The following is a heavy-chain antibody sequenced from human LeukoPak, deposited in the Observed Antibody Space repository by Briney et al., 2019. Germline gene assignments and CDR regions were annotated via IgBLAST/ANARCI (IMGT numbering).Heavy chain of an antibody. CDR3: ARVGDHYHWYLDV. V-gene: IGHV3-53*01. CDR2: LYSGGST. J-gene: IGHJ2*01. CDR1: GFSVRSKY. Sequence: QPGGSLRLSCEGSGFSVRSKYMNWVRQAPGKGLEWVSILYSGGSTYYADSVKGRFTVSRDSSKNTLYLHMHSLSVEDTAVYYCARVGDHYHWYLDVWGRGTLVTVSS. D-gene: IGHD3-10*01.